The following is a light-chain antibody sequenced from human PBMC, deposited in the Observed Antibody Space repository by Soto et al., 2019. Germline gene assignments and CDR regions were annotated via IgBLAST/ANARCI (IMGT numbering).Light chain of an antibody. CDR3: CSYAGTHVV. CDR1: SSDVGYNL. CDR2: EVT. J-gene: IGLJ2*01. V-gene: IGLV2-23*02. Sequence: QSVLTQPASVSGSPGQSITISCSGTSSDVGYNLVSWFQQHSGKAPKLMIYEVTKRPSGVSNRFSGSKSGNTASLTISELQAEDEADYHCCSYAGTHVVFGGGTKVTVL.